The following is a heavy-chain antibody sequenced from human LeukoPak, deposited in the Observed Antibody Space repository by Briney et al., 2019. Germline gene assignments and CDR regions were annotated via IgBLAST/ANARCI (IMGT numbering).Heavy chain of an antibody. CDR1: GFTFDDYA. CDR3: AKGYYYDSSGTFDY. CDR2: ISWNSGSI. D-gene: IGHD3-22*01. V-gene: IGHV3-9*01. Sequence: GGSLRLSCAASGFTFDDYAMHWVRQAPGKGLEWVSGISWNSGSIGYADSVKGRFIISRDNAKNSLYLQMNSLRAEDTALYYCAKGYYYDSSGTFDYWGQGTLVTVSS. J-gene: IGHJ4*02.